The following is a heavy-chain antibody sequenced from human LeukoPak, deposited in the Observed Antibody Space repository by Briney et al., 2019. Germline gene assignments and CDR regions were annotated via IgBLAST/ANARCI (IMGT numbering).Heavy chain of an antibody. CDR3: ARDSRSVVVPAAMPAN. D-gene: IGHD2-2*01. Sequence: ASVKVSCKASGYTFTGYYMHWVRQAPGQGLEWMGWINPNSGGTNYAQKFQGRVTMTRDTSISTAYMELSRLRSDDTAVYYCARDSRSVVVPAAMPANWGQGTLVTVSS. CDR2: INPNSGGT. J-gene: IGHJ4*02. V-gene: IGHV1-2*02. CDR1: GYTFTGYY.